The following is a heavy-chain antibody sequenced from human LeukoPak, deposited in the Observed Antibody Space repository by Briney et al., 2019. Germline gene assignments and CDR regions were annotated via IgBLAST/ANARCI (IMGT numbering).Heavy chain of an antibody. CDR2: ISGSGGST. V-gene: IGHV3-23*01. J-gene: IGHJ3*02. CDR1: GFTFSSYA. Sequence: GGSLRLSCAASGFTFSSYAMSWVRQAPGKGLEWVSGISGSGGSTYYADSVKGRFTISRDNSKNTLYLQMNTLRAEDTAVYYCAKLYCSGGSCYPYAFDIWGQGTMVTVSS. D-gene: IGHD2-15*01. CDR3: AKLYCSGGSCYPYAFDI.